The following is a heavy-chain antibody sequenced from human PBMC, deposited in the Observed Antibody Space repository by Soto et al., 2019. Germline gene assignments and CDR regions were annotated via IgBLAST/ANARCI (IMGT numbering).Heavy chain of an antibody. D-gene: IGHD2-2*01. V-gene: IGHV3-21*04. CDR1: GFTFSSYY. CDR2: ISGSTTYI. J-gene: IGHJ4*02. Sequence: PGGSLRLSCAASGFTFSSYYMTWVRQAPGKGLEWVSSISGSTTYIYYGDSVKGRFTISRDNAKNSLYLQMNSLRADDTAVYYCARASGGYCSSTSCQTFDYWGQGTLVTVSS. CDR3: ARASGGYCSSTSCQTFDY.